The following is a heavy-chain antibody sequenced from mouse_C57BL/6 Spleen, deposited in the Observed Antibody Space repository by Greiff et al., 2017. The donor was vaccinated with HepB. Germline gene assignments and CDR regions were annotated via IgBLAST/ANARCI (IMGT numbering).Heavy chain of an antibody. CDR1: GYSITSGYY. CDR2: ISYDGSN. Sequence: VQLKESGPGLVKPSQSLSLTCSVTGYSITSGYYWNWIRQFPGNKLEWMGYISYDGSNNYNPSLKNRISITRDTSKNQFFLKLNSVTTEDTATYYGARGGLGRSDAMDYWGQGTSVTVSS. D-gene: IGHD4-1*01. CDR3: ARGGLGRSDAMDY. J-gene: IGHJ4*01. V-gene: IGHV3-6*01.